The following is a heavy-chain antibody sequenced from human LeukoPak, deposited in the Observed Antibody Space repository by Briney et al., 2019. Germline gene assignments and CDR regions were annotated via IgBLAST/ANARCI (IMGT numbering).Heavy chain of an antibody. CDR3: AKEKGSGSYYNYQYGMDV. D-gene: IGHD3-10*01. CDR1: EFTFSIYG. CDR2: ISFDGGNK. J-gene: IGHJ6*02. V-gene: IGHV3-30*18. Sequence: PGGPLRLSCAASEFTFSIYGMHWVRQAPGKGLEWVAVISFDGGNKVYADSVKGRVTISRDNSKNTLSLQMNSLRAEDTAVYYCAKEKGSGSYYNYQYGMDVWGQGTTVTVSS.